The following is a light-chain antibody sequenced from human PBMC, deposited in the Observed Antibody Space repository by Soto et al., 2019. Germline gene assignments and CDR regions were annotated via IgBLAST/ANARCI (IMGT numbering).Light chain of an antibody. J-gene: IGKJ3*01. CDR2: RIS. Sequence: EIVMTQSPGTLSLSPGEGATLSCRPSQSFTGNYLAWYQQKPGQAPRLLFYRISNMATGIPGRFSGSGSGTDFTLTISGVEPEDGAVYFCHQYGDAPFTFGPGTKVHI. V-gene: IGKV3-20*01. CDR1: QSFTGNY. CDR3: HQYGDAPFT.